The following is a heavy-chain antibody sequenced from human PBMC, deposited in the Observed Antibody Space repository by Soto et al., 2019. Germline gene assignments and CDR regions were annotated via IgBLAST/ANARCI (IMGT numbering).Heavy chain of an antibody. Sequence: PGGSLRLSCAASGFTFSSYAMSWVRQAPGKGLEWVSAISGSGGSTYYADSVKGRFTISRDNSKNTLYLQMNSLRAEDTAVYYCAKEREYSYGYLDWFDPWGQGTLVTVSS. CDR3: AKEREYSYGYLDWFDP. V-gene: IGHV3-23*01. D-gene: IGHD5-18*01. J-gene: IGHJ5*02. CDR2: ISGSGGST. CDR1: GFTFSSYA.